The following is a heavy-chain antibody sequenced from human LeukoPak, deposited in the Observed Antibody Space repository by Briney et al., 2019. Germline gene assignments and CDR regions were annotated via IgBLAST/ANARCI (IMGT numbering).Heavy chain of an antibody. CDR2: IIPIFGTA. CDR3: ARSWDYDSSGYYFDY. V-gene: IGHV1-69*13. CDR1: GGTFSSYA. J-gene: IGHJ4*02. D-gene: IGHD3-22*01. Sequence: ASVKVSCKASGGTFSSYAISWVRQAPGQGLEWMGGIIPIFGTASYAQKFQGRVTITADESTSTAYMELSSLRSEDTAVYYCARSWDYDSSGYYFDYWGQGTLVTVSS.